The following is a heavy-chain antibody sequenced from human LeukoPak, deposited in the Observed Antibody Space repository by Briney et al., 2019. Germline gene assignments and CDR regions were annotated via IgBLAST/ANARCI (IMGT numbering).Heavy chain of an antibody. D-gene: IGHD4-23*01. CDR2: ISGSGGST. J-gene: IGHJ4*02. Sequence: GGSLRLSCAASGFTFSSYGMSWVRQAPGKGLEWVSAISGSGGSTYYADSVKGRFTISRDNSKNTLYLQMNSLRVEDTAVYYCAKGARYGGNHDFDYWGQGTLVTVSS. CDR3: AKGARYGGNHDFDY. CDR1: GFTFSSYG. V-gene: IGHV3-23*01.